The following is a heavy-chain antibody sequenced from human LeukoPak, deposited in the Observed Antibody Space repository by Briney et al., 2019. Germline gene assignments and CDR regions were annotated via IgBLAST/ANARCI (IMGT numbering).Heavy chain of an antibody. CDR2: ISSSSSTI. V-gene: IGHV3-48*01. CDR1: GFIFSSYS. CDR3: ARDNYGDYLLGI. J-gene: IGHJ3*02. Sequence: GGSLRLSCAASGFIFSSYSMNWVRQAPGKGLEWVSYISSSSSTIYYADSVKGRFTISRDNAKNSLYLQMNSLRAEDTAVYYCARDNYGDYLLGIWGQGTMVTVSS. D-gene: IGHD4-17*01.